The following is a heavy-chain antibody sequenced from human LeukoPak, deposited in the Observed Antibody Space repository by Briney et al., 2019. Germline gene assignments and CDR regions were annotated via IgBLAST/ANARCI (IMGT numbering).Heavy chain of an antibody. J-gene: IGHJ4*02. CDR1: EFTFA. V-gene: IGHV3-23*01. CDR2: VNGRGDDS. Sequence: SGGSLRLSCVVSEFTFAVSWVRQAPGKGLEWVSTVNGRGDDSFHADSVKVRFTIYRDTSSNTLYLHMSSLRAADTSMYYCVKMKGPERRHCFDYWGQGTQLIVSS. D-gene: IGHD2-2*01. CDR3: VKMKGPERRHCFDY.